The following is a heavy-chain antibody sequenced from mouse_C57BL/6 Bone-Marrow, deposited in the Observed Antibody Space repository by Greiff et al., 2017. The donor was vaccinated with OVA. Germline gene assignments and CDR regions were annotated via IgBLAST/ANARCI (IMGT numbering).Heavy chain of an antibody. V-gene: IGHV14-4*01. CDR3: TLRSIFDY. D-gene: IGHD1-1*01. CDR1: GFNIKDDY. Sequence: EVQLQQSGAELVRPGASVKLSCTASGFNIKDDYMHWVKQRPEQGLEWIGWIDPENGDTEYASKFQGKATITADTSSNTAYLQLSSLTSEDTAVYYCTLRSIFDYWGQGTTLTVSS. J-gene: IGHJ2*01. CDR2: IDPENGDT.